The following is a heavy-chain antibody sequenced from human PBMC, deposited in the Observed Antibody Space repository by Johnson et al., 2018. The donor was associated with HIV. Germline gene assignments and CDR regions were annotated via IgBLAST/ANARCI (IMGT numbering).Heavy chain of an antibody. D-gene: IGHD3-22*01. V-gene: IGHV3-7*05. Sequence: EVQLVESGGGLVQPGGSLRLSCAASGFTFSSYWMSWVRQAPGKGLEWVANIKQDGSEKYYVDSVKGRFTISSANAKTSLYLQMNSLRAEDTAVYYCARPWLGAFDIWGQGTVVTVSS. J-gene: IGHJ3*02. CDR2: IKQDGSEK. CDR1: GFTFSSYW. CDR3: ARPWLGAFDI.